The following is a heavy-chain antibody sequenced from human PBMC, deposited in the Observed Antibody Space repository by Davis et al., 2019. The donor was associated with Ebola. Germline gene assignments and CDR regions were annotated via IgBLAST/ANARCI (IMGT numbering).Heavy chain of an antibody. CDR3: ARATFGYNSGWYADY. D-gene: IGHD6-19*01. CDR2: VHGGNGNT. J-gene: IGHJ4*02. Sequence: AASVKVSCKASGYTFTSYYMHWVRQAPGQRLEWMGWVHGGNGNTKYSQRFQGRVTITTDTSANTAYLDLSSLRSDDTAVFYCARATFGYNSGWYADYWGQGTLVTVSS. V-gene: IGHV1-3*01. CDR1: GYTFTSYY.